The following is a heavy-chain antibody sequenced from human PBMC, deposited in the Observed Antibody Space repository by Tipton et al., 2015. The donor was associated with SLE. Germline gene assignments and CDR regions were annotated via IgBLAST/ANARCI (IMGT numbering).Heavy chain of an antibody. Sequence: LRLSCAVYGGSFSGYYWSWIRQPPGKGLEWSGEINHSGSTNYNPSLKSRVTISIDTSKNQFSLKLSSVTAADTSVYYCARGKDYDFWSGYYRRDASDIWGQGTMVTVSS. V-gene: IGHV4-34*01. CDR1: GGSFSGYY. J-gene: IGHJ3*02. CDR2: INHSGST. D-gene: IGHD3-3*01. CDR3: ARGKDYDFWSGYYRRDASDI.